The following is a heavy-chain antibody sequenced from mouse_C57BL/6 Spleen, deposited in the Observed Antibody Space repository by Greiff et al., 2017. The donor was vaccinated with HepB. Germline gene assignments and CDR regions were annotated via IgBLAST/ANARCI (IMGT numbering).Heavy chain of an antibody. CDR1: GYTFTSYW. J-gene: IGHJ4*01. CDR2: IDPSDSYT. CDR3: ARRGDDYDGYYYAMDY. V-gene: IGHV1-59*01. Sequence: QVQLQQPGAELVRPGTSVKLSCKASGYTFTSYWMHWVKQRPGQGLEWIGVIDPSDSYTNYNQKFKGKATLTVDTSSSTAYMQLSSLTSEDSAVYYCARRGDDYDGYYYAMDYWGQGTSVTVSS. D-gene: IGHD2-4*01.